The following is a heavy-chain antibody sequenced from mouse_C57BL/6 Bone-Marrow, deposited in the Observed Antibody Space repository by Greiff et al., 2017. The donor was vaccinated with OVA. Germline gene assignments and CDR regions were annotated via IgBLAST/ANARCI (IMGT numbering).Heavy chain of an antibody. J-gene: IGHJ3*01. Sequence: EVQVVESGGGLVQPGGSMKLSCAASGFTFSDAWMDWVRQSPEKGLEWVAEIRNKANNHATYYAESVKGRFTISRDDSKSSVYLQMNSLRAEDTGIYYCTRPLYGSSLAWFAYWGQGTLVTVSA. CDR1: GFTFSDAW. CDR3: TRPLYGSSLAWFAY. D-gene: IGHD1-1*01. V-gene: IGHV6-6*01. CDR2: IRNKANNHAT.